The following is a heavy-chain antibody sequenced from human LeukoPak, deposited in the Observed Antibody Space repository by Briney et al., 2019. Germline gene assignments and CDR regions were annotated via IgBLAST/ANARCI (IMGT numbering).Heavy chain of an antibody. CDR3: ARMARGPGYFDY. D-gene: IGHD3-10*01. CDR1: GGTFSSYA. V-gene: IGHV1-69*05. CDR2: IIPIFGTA. J-gene: IGHJ4*02. Sequence: ASVKVSCKASGGTFSSYAISWVRQAPGQGLEWMGGIIPIFGTANYAQKFQGRVTITTDESTSTAYMELSSLRSEDTAVYYCARMARGPGYFDYWGQGTLVTVSS.